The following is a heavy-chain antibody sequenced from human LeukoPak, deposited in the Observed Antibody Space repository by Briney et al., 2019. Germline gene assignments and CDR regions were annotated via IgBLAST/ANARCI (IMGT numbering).Heavy chain of an antibody. CDR1: GVSVSSGSYY. D-gene: IGHD3-10*01. CDR2: IYYSGST. Sequence: SETLSLTCTVSGVSVSSGSYYWSWIRQPPGKGLEWIGYIYYSGSTNYNPSLKSRVTISVDTSKNQFSLKLSSVTAADTAVYYCARANVWFGELLSFDYWGQGTLVTVSS. CDR3: ARANVWFGELLSFDY. V-gene: IGHV4-61*01. J-gene: IGHJ4*02.